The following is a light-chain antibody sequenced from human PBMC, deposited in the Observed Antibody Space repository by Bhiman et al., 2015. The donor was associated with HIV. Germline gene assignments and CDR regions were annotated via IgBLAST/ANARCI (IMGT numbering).Light chain of an antibody. CDR1: SSNVGRNY. Sequence: QSVLTQTPSASGAPGQGVTISCSGSSSNVGRNYVYWYQQLPGTTPKLLIYKNNQRPSGVPDRFSGSKSGTSASLAISGLQAEDEADYYCAAWDGSLNGPVFGGGTKLTVL. CDR2: KNN. V-gene: IGLV1-47*01. J-gene: IGLJ3*02. CDR3: AAWDGSLNGPV.